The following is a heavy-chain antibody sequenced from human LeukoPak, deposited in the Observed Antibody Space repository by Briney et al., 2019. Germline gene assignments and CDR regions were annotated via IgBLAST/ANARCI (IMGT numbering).Heavy chain of an antibody. Sequence: SETLSLTCAVYGGSFSGYYWSWIRQPPGKGLEWIGEINHSGSTNYNPSLKSRVAISVDTSKNQFSLKLSSVTAADTAVYYCASLIVVVTTGWFDPWGQGTLVTVSS. V-gene: IGHV4-34*01. CDR1: GGSFSGYY. D-gene: IGHD3-22*01. CDR3: ASLIVVVTTGWFDP. CDR2: INHSGST. J-gene: IGHJ5*02.